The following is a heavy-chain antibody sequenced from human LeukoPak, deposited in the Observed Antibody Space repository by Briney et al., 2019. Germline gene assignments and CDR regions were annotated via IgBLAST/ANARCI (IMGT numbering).Heavy chain of an antibody. CDR2: IIPIFGTA. V-gene: IGHV1-69*13. Sequence: SVKVSCKASGGTFSSYAISWVRQAPGQGLEWMGGIIPIFGTANYAQKFQGRVTITADESTSTAYMELSSLRSEDTAVYYCARGFRSGGRRYNWFDPWGQGTLVTVSS. CDR1: GGTFSSYA. CDR3: ARGFRSGGRRYNWFDP. D-gene: IGHD2-15*01. J-gene: IGHJ5*02.